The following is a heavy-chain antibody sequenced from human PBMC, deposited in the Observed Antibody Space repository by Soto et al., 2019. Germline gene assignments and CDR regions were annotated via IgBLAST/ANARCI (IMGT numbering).Heavy chain of an antibody. Sequence: PGGSLRLSCAASGFTFSSYAMHWVRQAPGKGLEWVAVISYDGSNKYYADSVKGRFTISRDNSKNTLYLQMNSLRAEDTAVYYCARGGRSPTVVTLCYWGQGTLVTVP. J-gene: IGHJ4*02. CDR1: GFTFSSYA. CDR2: ISYDGSNK. V-gene: IGHV3-30-3*01. D-gene: IGHD4-17*01. CDR3: ARGGRSPTVVTLCY.